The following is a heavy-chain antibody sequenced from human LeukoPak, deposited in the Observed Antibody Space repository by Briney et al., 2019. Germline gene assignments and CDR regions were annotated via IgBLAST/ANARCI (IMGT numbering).Heavy chain of an antibody. CDR3: ARAQAWDASDPNWFDP. Sequence: SVKVSCKASGGTFSSYAISWVRQAPGQGLEWMGGIIPIFGTANYAQKFQGRVTITADESTSTAYMELSSLRSEDTAVYYCARAQAWDASDPNWFDPWGQGSLVIVSS. D-gene: IGHD1-26*01. CDR1: GGTFSSYA. CDR2: IIPIFGTA. V-gene: IGHV1-69*13. J-gene: IGHJ5*02.